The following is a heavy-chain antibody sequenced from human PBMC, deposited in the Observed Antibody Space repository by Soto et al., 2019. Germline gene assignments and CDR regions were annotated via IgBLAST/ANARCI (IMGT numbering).Heavy chain of an antibody. Sequence: GGSLRLSCAASGFNFGGSWMPWVRQALGKGLEWLAKINPDGSGEYYVDSVKGRFTISRDNAKSSLFFQMHSLRDEDTAVYFCAREHYFGLDYWGQGTLVTVSS. V-gene: IGHV3-7*04. CDR3: AREHYFGLDY. CDR2: INPDGSGE. D-gene: IGHD1-26*01. CDR1: GFNFGGSW. J-gene: IGHJ4*02.